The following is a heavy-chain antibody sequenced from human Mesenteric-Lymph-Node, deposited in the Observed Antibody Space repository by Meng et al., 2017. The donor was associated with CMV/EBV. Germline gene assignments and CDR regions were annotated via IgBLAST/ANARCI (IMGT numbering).Heavy chain of an antibody. V-gene: IGHV4-39*07. J-gene: IGHJ4*02. Sequence: SETLSLTCNVSGASISGTSYYWAWIRQPPGKGPEWIASVHCGGSTHRNPSLGARSSIFVDTSKNQFSLNLISVTAADTAVYFCARVHGSLFDFWGQGRLVTVSS. CDR1: GASISGTSYY. CDR2: VHCGGST. CDR3: ARVHGSLFDF. D-gene: IGHD1-1*01.